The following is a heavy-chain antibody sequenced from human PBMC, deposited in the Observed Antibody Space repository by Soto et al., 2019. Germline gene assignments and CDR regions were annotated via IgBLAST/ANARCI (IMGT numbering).Heavy chain of an antibody. D-gene: IGHD6-13*01. CDR2: IYYSGST. V-gene: IGHV4-59*01. J-gene: IGHJ2*01. CDR3: ARGVVRIATGSTWYFDL. CDR1: SGFISNYY. Sequence: QVQLQESGPGLVKPSETLSLTCTVSSGFISNYYWTWIRQPPGKGLEWIGYIYYSGSTNYNPSLKSRVTISVDTSKNHFSLKLISVTAADTAVYYCARGVVRIATGSTWYFDLWGRGTLVTVSS.